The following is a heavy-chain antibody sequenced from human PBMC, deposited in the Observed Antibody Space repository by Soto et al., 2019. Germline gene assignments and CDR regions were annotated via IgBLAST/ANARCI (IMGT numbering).Heavy chain of an antibody. CDR1: GSTFSRYA. V-gene: IGHV1-69*13. CDR2: IIPIFGTA. CDR3: ARDGVVYYDSGPI. Sequence: SLKVSCKDSGSTFSRYAISWVRQAPGQGLEWMGGIIPIFGTANYAQKFQGRVTITADESTSTAYMELSSLRSEDTAVYYCARDGVVYYDSGPIWVQVTMVTGS. J-gene: IGHJ3*02. D-gene: IGHD3-22*01.